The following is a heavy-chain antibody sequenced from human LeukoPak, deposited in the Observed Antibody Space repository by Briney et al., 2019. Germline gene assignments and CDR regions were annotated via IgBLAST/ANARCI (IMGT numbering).Heavy chain of an antibody. Sequence: SVKVSCKASGGTFSSYAISWVRQAPGQGLEWMGGIIPIFGTANYAQKFQGRVTITADESTSTAYMELSSLRSEDTAVYYCARDLVVPAAMGTHDAFGIWGQGTMVTVSS. J-gene: IGHJ3*02. D-gene: IGHD2-2*01. V-gene: IGHV1-69*01. CDR2: IIPIFGTA. CDR3: ARDLVVPAAMGTHDAFGI. CDR1: GGTFSSYA.